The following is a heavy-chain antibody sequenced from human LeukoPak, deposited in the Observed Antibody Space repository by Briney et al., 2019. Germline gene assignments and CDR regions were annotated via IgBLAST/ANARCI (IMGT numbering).Heavy chain of an antibody. Sequence: TGGSLRLSCAASGFTFSSYGMHWVRQAPGKGLEWVAVISYDGSNKYYADSVKGRFTISRDNSKNTLYLQVNSLRAEDTAVYYCARDYYYDSSGYYSIGYWGQGTLVTVSS. CDR2: ISYDGSNK. V-gene: IGHV3-30*03. D-gene: IGHD3-22*01. J-gene: IGHJ4*02. CDR1: GFTFSSYG. CDR3: ARDYYYDSSGYYSIGY.